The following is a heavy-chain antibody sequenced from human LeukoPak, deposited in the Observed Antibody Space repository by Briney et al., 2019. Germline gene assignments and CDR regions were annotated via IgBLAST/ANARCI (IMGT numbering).Heavy chain of an antibody. CDR2: IYYSGST. CDR1: GGSISSYY. Sequence: KPSETLSLTCTDSGGSISSYYWSWIRQPPGKGVEWIGYIYYSGSTNYNPSLKSRVTISVDTSKNQFSLKLSSVTAADTAVYYCARTADYDFWSGLNYYYFMDVWGKGTTVTVSS. D-gene: IGHD3-3*01. J-gene: IGHJ6*03. CDR3: ARTADYDFWSGLNYYYFMDV. V-gene: IGHV4-59*01.